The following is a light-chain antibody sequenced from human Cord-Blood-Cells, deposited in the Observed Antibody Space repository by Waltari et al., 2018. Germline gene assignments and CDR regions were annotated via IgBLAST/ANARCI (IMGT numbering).Light chain of an antibody. Sequence: DIQMTQSPSPLSASVGDRVTITCQASQDISNYLNWYQQKPGKAPKLLIYDASNLETGVPSRFSGSGSGTDFTFTISSLQPEDIATYYCQQYDNLLPLFTFGPGTKVDIK. CDR1: QDISNY. CDR3: QQYDNLLPLFT. CDR2: DAS. V-gene: IGKV1-33*01. J-gene: IGKJ3*01.